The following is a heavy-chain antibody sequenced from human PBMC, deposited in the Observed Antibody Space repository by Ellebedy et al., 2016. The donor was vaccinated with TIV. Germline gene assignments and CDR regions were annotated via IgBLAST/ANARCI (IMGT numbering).Heavy chain of an antibody. CDR3: VPLGDWESPPVDY. J-gene: IGHJ4*02. V-gene: IGHV3-64D*09. CDR2: ISDHGRFK. Sequence: PGGSLRLSCSASGFTFRNYAMHWVRQAPGKGLEYVSSISDHGRFKYYVDSVKGRFTISRDNSRDTMYLQMNSLRPEDTAFYYCVPLGDWESPPVDYWGRGTLLTVSS. D-gene: IGHD3-10*01. CDR1: GFTFRNYA.